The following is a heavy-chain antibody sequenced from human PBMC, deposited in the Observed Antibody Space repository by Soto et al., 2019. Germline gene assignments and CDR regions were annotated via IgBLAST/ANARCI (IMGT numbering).Heavy chain of an antibody. CDR3: ARDLKAARPPDYYYYYGMDV. CDR2: INPNSGGT. V-gene: IGHV1-2*02. J-gene: IGHJ6*02. D-gene: IGHD6-6*01. Sequence: ASVKVSCKASGYTFTGCYMHWVRQAPGQGLEWMGWINPNSGGTNYAQKFQGRVTMTRDTSISTAYMELSRLRSDDTAVYYCARDLKAARPPDYYYYYGMDVWGQGTTVTVSS. CDR1: GYTFTGCY.